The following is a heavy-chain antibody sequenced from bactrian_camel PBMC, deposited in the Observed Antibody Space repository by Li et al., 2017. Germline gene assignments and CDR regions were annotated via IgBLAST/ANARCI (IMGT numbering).Heavy chain of an antibody. CDR1: GFIFKNYD. J-gene: IGHJ4*01. Sequence: VQLVESGGDLVQPGDSLRLSCTASGFIFKNYDMSWVRQAPGKGLEWVSSINSGGGSSYYADSVKGRFTISLDNAKNTVYLQMHSLKPEDRAVYYCVRDGGSLTFDYWGQGTQVTVS. CDR3: VRDGGSLTFDY. CDR2: INSGGGSS. V-gene: IGHV3S40*01. D-gene: IGHD1*01.